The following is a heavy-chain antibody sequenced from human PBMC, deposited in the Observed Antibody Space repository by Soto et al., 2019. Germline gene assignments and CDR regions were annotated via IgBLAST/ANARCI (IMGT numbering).Heavy chain of an antibody. CDR1: GFTFSSYA. D-gene: IGHD3-22*01. J-gene: IGHJ4*02. CDR2: ISGSGGST. CDR3: AKDSFPRGFITMIVVVIDYFDY. Sequence: GGSLRLSCAASGFTFSSYAMSWVRQAPGKGLEWVSAISGSGGSTYYADSVKGRFTISRDNSKNTLYLQMNSLRAEDTAVYYCAKDSFPRGFITMIVVVIDYFDYWGQGTLVTVSS. V-gene: IGHV3-23*01.